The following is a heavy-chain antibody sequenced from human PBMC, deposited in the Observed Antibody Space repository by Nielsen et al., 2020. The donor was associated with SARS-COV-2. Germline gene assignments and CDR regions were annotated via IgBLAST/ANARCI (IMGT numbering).Heavy chain of an antibody. J-gene: IGHJ5*02. Sequence: SETLSLTCTVSGGSVSSGSYYWSWIRQPPGKGLEWIGYIYYSGSTNYNPSLKSRVTISVDTSKNQFSLKLSSVTAADTAVYYCARDLVEGSNWFDPWGQGTLVTVSS. CDR3: ARDLVEGSNWFDP. CDR2: IYYSGST. CDR1: GGSVSSGSYY. D-gene: IGHD2-8*02. V-gene: IGHV4-61*01.